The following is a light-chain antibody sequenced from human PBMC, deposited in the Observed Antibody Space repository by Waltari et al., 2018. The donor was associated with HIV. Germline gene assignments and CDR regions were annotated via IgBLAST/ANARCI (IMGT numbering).Light chain of an antibody. J-gene: IGLJ1*01. Sequence: QSVLTQPPSVSAPPGQKVTISCSGGYSTLANNYVSWYQQVPGRAPRLLIYDNEKRPSGIPDRFSASKAGVSATLAITALQLVDEADYYCGTWDSSLSLYVFGTGTTVAVL. CDR3: GTWDSSLSLYV. CDR1: YSTLANNY. CDR2: DNE. V-gene: IGLV1-51*01.